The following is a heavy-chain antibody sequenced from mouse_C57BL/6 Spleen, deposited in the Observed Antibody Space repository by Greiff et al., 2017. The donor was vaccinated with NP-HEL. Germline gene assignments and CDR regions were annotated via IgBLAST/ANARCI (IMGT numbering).Heavy chain of an antibody. CDR2: INPGSGGT. Sequence: QVQLQQSGAELVRPGTSVKVSCKASGYAFTNSLIEWVKQRPGQGLEWIGVINPGSGGTNYNEKFKGKATLTADKSSSTAYMQLSSLTSEDSSVYFCARSMTAQASFAYWGQGTLVTVSA. J-gene: IGHJ3*01. CDR1: GYAFTNSL. D-gene: IGHD3-2*02. CDR3: ARSMTAQASFAY. V-gene: IGHV1-54*01.